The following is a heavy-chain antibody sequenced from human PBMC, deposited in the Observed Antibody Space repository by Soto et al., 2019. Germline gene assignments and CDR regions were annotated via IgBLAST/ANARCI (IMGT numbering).Heavy chain of an antibody. J-gene: IGHJ4*02. CDR1: GFSFSSYA. CDR3: ATSAPAAAGTGPFDY. V-gene: IGHV3-30-3*01. D-gene: IGHD6-13*01. Sequence: GGSLGLSCAASGFSFSSYAMHWVRQAPGKGLEWVAVISYDGSNKYYADSVKGRFTISRDNSKNTLYLQMNTLRAEDTAVYYGATSAPAAAGTGPFDYWGQGTPVTVAS. CDR2: ISYDGSNK.